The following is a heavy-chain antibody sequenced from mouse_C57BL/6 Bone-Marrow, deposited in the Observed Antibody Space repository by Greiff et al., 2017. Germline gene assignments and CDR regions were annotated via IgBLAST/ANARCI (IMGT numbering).Heavy chain of an antibody. V-gene: IGHV5-6*01. D-gene: IGHD1-1*01. CDR1: GFTFSSYG. J-gene: IGHJ1*03. CDR2: ISSGGSYT. CDR3: ERHSLLFITTMVAFDS. Sequence: EVMLVESGGDLVKPGGSLKLSCAASGFTFSSYGMSWVRQTPDKRLEWVATISSGGSYTYYPDSVKGRVTISRDNAKNTRYLQMSSVKSEDTAMYYCERHSLLFITTMVAFDSWGTGTTLTVSS.